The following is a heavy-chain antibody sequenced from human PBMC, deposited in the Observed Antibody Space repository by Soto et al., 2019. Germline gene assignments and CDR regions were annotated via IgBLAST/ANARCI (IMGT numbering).Heavy chain of an antibody. D-gene: IGHD6-13*01. Sequence: SSETLSLTCTVSGGSISSGDYYWSWIRQPPGKGLEWIGYIYYSGSTYYNPSLKSRVTISVDTSKNQFSLKLSSVTAADTAVYYCARDSLHSSSWYPFYYYYGMDVWGQGTTVTVSS. CDR3: ARDSLHSSSWYPFYYYYGMDV. CDR2: IYYSGST. V-gene: IGHV4-30-4*01. J-gene: IGHJ6*02. CDR1: GGSISSGDYY.